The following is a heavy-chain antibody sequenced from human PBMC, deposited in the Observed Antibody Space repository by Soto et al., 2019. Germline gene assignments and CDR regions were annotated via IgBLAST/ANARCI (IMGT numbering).Heavy chain of an antibody. D-gene: IGHD1-20*01. Sequence: SETLSLTCAVSGGSISSGGYSWSWIRQPPGKGLEWIGYIYHSGSTYYNPSLKSRVTISVDRSKNQFSLKPSSVTAADTAVYYCARWGYNWNGYYFDYWGQGTLVTVSS. J-gene: IGHJ4*02. CDR1: GGSISSGGYS. V-gene: IGHV4-30-2*01. CDR2: IYHSGST. CDR3: ARWGYNWNGYYFDY.